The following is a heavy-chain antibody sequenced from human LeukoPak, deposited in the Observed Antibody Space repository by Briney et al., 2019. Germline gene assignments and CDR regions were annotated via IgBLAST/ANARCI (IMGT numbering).Heavy chain of an antibody. CDR3: SQVVGYPPLVY. V-gene: IGHV3-53*01. D-gene: IGHD2-15*01. J-gene: IGHJ4*02. Sequence: GGFLRLSCAASGFTVSSNYMSWVRQAPGKGLEWVSVIYSGGSTYYADSVKGRFTTSRDNSKNTLYLQMNSLRAEDTGVYYCSQVVGYPPLVYWGQGTLVSVSS. CDR1: GFTVSSNY. CDR2: IYSGGST.